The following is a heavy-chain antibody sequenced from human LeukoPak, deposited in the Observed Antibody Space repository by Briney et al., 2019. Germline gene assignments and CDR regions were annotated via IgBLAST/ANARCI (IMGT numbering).Heavy chain of an antibody. J-gene: IGHJ6*03. V-gene: IGHV3-74*01. CDR1: GFTFSSYW. CDR3: ARGTLGYCSGGSCPTHYYYYYMDV. CDR2: INSDGSST. D-gene: IGHD2-15*01. Sequence: PGGSLRLSCAASGFTFSSYWMHWVRQAPGKGLVWVSRINSDGSSTSCADSVKGRFTISRDNAKNTLYLQMNSLRAEDTAVYYCARGTLGYCSGGSCPTHYYYYYMDVWGKGTTVTVSS.